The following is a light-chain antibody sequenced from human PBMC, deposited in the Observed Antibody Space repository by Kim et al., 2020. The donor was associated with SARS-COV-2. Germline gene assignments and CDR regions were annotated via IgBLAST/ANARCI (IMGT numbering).Light chain of an antibody. CDR3: ASWDDALSGWV. Sequence: QRVTISCSGSSSNIGSNSVNWYQQVPGTAPKVLIYNNNQRPSGVPARFSASKSGTSASLAISGLRSEGEADYYCASWDDALSGWVFGGGTQLTVL. J-gene: IGLJ3*02. CDR2: NNN. CDR1: SSNIGSNS. V-gene: IGLV1-47*01.